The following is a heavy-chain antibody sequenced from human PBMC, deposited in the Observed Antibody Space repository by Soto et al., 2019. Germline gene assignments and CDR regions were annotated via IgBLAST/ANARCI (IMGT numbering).Heavy chain of an antibody. Sequence: PSETLSLTCTVSGGSISSYYWSWIRQPPGKGLEWIGYIYYSGSTNYNPSLKSRVTISVDKSKNQFSLKLSSVTAADTAVYYCESDPSIAADCNPERYYYGMDVWGQGHTVTVS. D-gene: IGHD6-13*01. J-gene: IGHJ6*02. CDR2: IYYSGST. CDR3: ESDPSIAADCNPERYYYGMDV. CDR1: GGSISSYY. V-gene: IGHV4-59*12.